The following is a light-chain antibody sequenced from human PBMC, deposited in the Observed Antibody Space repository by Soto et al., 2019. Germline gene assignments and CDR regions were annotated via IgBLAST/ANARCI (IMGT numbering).Light chain of an antibody. CDR2: DVT. Sequence: QSVLTQPRSVSGSPGQSVTISCTGTSSDVGGYNYVSWYQHHPGKAPKVMIYDVTKRPSGVPDRFSGSKSGNTASLSISGLQPDDEADYYCCSYAGSYTLLFGGGTKLTVL. CDR1: SSDVGGYNY. V-gene: IGLV2-11*01. J-gene: IGLJ2*01. CDR3: CSYAGSYTLL.